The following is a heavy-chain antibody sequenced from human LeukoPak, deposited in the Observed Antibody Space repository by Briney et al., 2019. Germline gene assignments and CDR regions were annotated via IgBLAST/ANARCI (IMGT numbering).Heavy chain of an antibody. D-gene: IGHD3-9*01. CDR1: GDXVSSAA. J-gene: IGHJ6*02. V-gene: IGHV6-1*01. CDR3: ARGWLLHGMDV. Sequence: SQTLSLTCAISGDXVSSAACNWIRQSPSRGLEWLGRTYYRSKWYNDYAVSVKSRISINPDTSKNQFSLQLSSVSPEDTAVYYCARGWLLHGMDVWGQGTTVTVSS. CDR2: TYYRSKWYN.